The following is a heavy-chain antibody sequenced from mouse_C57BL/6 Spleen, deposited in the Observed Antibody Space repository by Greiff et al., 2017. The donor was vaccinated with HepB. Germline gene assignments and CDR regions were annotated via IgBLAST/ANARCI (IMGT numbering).Heavy chain of an antibody. J-gene: IGHJ3*01. CDR2: IYPRSGNT. CDR1: GYTFTSYG. D-gene: IGHD2-12*01. Sequence: QVQLQQSGAELARPGASVKLSCKASGYTFTSYGISWVKQRTGQGLEWIGEIYPRSGNTYYNEKFKGKATLTADKSSSTAYMELRSLTSEDPAVCFCASLATTIAYWGQGTLVTVSA. CDR3: ASLATTIAY. V-gene: IGHV1-81*01.